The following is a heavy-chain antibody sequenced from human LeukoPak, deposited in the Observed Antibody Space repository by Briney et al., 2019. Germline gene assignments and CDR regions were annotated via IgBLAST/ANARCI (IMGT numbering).Heavy chain of an antibody. CDR2: IYPGDSDT. J-gene: IGHJ5*02. Sequence: GESLKISCQASGYTFAKYWIGWVRQMPGKGLEWMGIIYPGDSDTRYGPSLQGQVTLSADKSISTAYLQWSSLKASDTAMYYCARHAETGLWFDPWGQGTLGTVSS. D-gene: IGHD1-1*01. V-gene: IGHV5-51*01. CDR1: GYTFAKYW. CDR3: ARHAETGLWFDP.